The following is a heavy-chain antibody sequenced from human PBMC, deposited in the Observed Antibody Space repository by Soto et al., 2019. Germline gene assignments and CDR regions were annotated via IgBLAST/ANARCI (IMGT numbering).Heavy chain of an antibody. CDR1: GGSVSSYY. CDR2: IYYSGIT. V-gene: IGHV4-59*02. Sequence: SETLSLTCTVSGGSVSSYYWSWIRQPPGKGLEWIGYIYYSGITNYNPSLRSRVTISVDTSKHQFSLKLSSVIAADSAVYYCARYKSNYYYGMDVWGQGTTV. J-gene: IGHJ6*02. CDR3: ARYKSNYYYGMDV. D-gene: IGHD1-20*01.